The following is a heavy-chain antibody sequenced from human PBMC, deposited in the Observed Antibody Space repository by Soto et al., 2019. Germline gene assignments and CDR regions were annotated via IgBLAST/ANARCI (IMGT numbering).Heavy chain of an antibody. V-gene: IGHV3-23*01. CDR1: GFTFSSYA. D-gene: IGHD6-19*01. J-gene: IGHJ2*01. Sequence: EVQLLESGGGLVQPGGSLRLSCAASGFTFSSYAMSWARQAPGKGLEWVSVISGSGGSTYYANSVKGRFTISRDNSKNTLYLQMNSLRAEDTAVYYCAKRSSGWYFDLWGRGTLVTVSS. CDR2: ISGSGGST. CDR3: AKRSSGWYFDL.